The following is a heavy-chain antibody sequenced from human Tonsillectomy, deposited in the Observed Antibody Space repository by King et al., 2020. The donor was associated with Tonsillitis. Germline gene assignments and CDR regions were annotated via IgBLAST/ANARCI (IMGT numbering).Heavy chain of an antibody. J-gene: IGHJ4*02. CDR3: ARDAFTMVRGAIKPSY. CDR2: IWYDGINK. D-gene: IGHD3-10*01. Sequence: VQLVESGGGVVQPGRSLRLSCAASGFTFSSYGMHLVRPAPGKGLEWVALIWYDGINKYYVDSVKGRFTISRDDSKNTLYLQMNSLRAEDTAVYYCARDAFTMVRGAIKPSYWGQGTLVTVSS. CDR1: GFTFSSYG. V-gene: IGHV3-33*01.